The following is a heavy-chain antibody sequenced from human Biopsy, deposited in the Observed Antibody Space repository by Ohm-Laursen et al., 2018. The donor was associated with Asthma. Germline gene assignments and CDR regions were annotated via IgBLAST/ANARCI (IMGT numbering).Heavy chain of an antibody. Sequence: SQTLSLTCIVSGDAMSTSGSYWGWIRQSPGKGLEWIGSIYYSGRTYYNPSLESRFTISADPSKNHFSLKVTSVTAADTAVYYCARAVSSSSYWYFDLWGRGDLVTVSS. J-gene: IGHJ2*01. V-gene: IGHV4-39*02. D-gene: IGHD6-6*01. CDR2: IYYSGRT. CDR3: ARAVSSSSYWYFDL. CDR1: GDAMSTSGSY.